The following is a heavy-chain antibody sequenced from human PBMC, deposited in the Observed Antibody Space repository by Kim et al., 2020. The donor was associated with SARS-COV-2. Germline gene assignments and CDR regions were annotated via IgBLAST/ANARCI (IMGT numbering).Heavy chain of an antibody. V-gene: IGHV3-23*01. CDR3: TSLDSSGWTRPFAN. Sequence: YADSVKGRFTISRDNSKNTIYLDMNGLRVEGTGVYYCTSLDSSGWTRPFANWGQGILVTVSS. J-gene: IGHJ4*02. D-gene: IGHD6-19*01.